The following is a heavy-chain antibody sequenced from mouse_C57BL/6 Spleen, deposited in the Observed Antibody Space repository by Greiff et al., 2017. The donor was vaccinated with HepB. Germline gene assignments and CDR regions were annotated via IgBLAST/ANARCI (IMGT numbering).Heavy chain of an antibody. D-gene: IGHD4-1*01. CDR2: INPNNGGT. J-gene: IGHJ2*01. V-gene: IGHV1-22*01. Sequence: VELKESGTELVKPGASVKMSCKASGYTFTDYNMHWGKPSHGKSLEWIGYINPNNGGTSYNQKFKGKATLTVNKSSSTAYMELRSLTSEDSAVYYCARDWDLRGYFDYWGQGTTLTVSS. CDR1: GYTFTDYN. CDR3: ARDWDLRGYFDY.